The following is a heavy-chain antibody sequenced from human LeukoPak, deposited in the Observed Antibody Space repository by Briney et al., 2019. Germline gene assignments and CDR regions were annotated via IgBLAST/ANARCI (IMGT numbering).Heavy chain of an antibody. V-gene: IGHV4-59*10. Sequence: SETLSLTCAVYGGSFSGYYWSWIRQPAGKGLEWIGRIYTSGSTNYNPSIKSRVTMSVDTSKNQFSLKLSSVTAADTAVYYCARSGDSSGYLFDYWGQGTLVTVSS. D-gene: IGHD3-22*01. CDR3: ARSGDSSGYLFDY. CDR2: IYTSGST. CDR1: GGSFSGYY. J-gene: IGHJ4*02.